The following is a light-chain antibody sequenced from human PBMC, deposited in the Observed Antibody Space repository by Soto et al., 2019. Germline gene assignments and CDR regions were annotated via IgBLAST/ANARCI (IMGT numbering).Light chain of an antibody. J-gene: IGLJ2*01. CDR2: RDN. V-gene: IGLV3-9*01. Sequence: SYELTQPLSVSVALGQTARITCGGNNIGSKNVDWYQQRPGQAPVLVIYRDNTRPSGIPERFSGSNSGNTATLTISRAQAGDEADYSCQVWDSSTGGVFGGGTKLTVL. CDR1: NIGSKN. CDR3: QVWDSSTGGV.